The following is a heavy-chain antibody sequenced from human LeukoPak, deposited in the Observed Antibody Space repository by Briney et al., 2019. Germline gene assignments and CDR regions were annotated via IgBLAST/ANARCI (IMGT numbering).Heavy chain of an antibody. CDR2: INPSGGST. D-gene: IGHD3-10*01. J-gene: IGHJ3*02. CDR1: GYTFTSYY. Sequence: ASVKVSCKASGYTFTSYYMHWVRQAPGQGLEWMAIINPSGGSTSYAQKFQGRVTMSRDTSTSTVYMELSSLRSEDTAVYYCARDSEGSDAFDIWGQGTMVTVSS. CDR3: ARDSEGSDAFDI. V-gene: IGHV1-46*01.